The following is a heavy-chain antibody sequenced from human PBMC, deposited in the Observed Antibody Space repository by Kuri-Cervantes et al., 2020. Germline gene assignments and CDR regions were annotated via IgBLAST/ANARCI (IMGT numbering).Heavy chain of an antibody. D-gene: IGHD3-16*01. CDR2: ISSSSSYI. J-gene: IGHJ4*02. CDR3: TTDPGPYYDYVWGSYGFDY. Sequence: ETLSLTCAASGFTFSSYSMNWVRQAPGKGLEWVSSISSSSSYIYYADSVKGRFTISRDNAKNSLYLQMNSLRAEDTAVYYCTTDPGPYYDYVWGSYGFDYWGQGTLVTVSS. CDR1: GFTFSSYS. V-gene: IGHV3-21*03.